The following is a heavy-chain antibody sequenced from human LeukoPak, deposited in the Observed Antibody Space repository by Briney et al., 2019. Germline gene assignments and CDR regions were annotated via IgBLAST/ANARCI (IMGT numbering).Heavy chain of an antibody. CDR3: ARQPNRLLDEYNYMDV. J-gene: IGHJ6*03. V-gene: IGHV3-21*01. CDR1: GFTFSSYS. CDR2: ISSSSSYI. Sequence: GGSLRLSCAASGFTFSSYSMNWVRQAPGKGLEWVSSISSSSSYIYYADPVKGRFTISRDNAKNSLYLQMNSLRAEDTAVYYCARQPNRLLDEYNYMDVWGKGTTVTVSS. D-gene: IGHD1-1*01.